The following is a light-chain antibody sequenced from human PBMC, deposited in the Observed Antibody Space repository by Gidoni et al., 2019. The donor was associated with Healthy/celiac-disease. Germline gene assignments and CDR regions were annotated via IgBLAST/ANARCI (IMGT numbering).Light chain of an antibody. Sequence: ELGLTQSPATLSLSPGERATLSCRASQGVSSYLACYQPKPGQAPRLLIHDASNWATGIPSRFSGSVSWTVFTLTISCLEPEDFAVYSCQQRSNWRTFGQGTKVEIK. CDR1: QGVSSY. J-gene: IGKJ1*01. CDR3: QQRSNWRT. CDR2: DAS. V-gene: IGKV3-11*01.